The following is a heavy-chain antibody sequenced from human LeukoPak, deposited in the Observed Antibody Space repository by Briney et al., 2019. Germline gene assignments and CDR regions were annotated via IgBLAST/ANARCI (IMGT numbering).Heavy chain of an antibody. J-gene: IGHJ6*03. Sequence: GASVKVSCKVSGYTLTELSMHWVRQAPGKGLEWMGGFDPEDGETIYAQKFQGRVTMTEDTSTDTAYMELSSLRSEDTAVYYCARSVPAAILDYYYYYMDVWGKGTTVTVSS. CDR1: GYTLTELS. CDR2: FDPEDGET. D-gene: IGHD2-2*02. CDR3: ARSVPAAILDYYYYYMDV. V-gene: IGHV1-24*01.